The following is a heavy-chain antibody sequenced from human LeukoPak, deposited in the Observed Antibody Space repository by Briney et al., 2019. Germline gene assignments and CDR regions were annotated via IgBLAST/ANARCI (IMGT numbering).Heavy chain of an antibody. V-gene: IGHV1-69*13. CDR2: IIPIFGTA. J-gene: IGHJ6*02. CDR1: GGTFSSYA. D-gene: IGHD6-13*01. CDR3: ASARPYSSSWYYYGMDV. Sequence: GASVKVSCKASGGTFSSYAISWVRQAPGQGLEWVGGIIPIFGTANYAQKFQGRVTITADESTSTAYMELSSLRSEDTAVYYCASARPYSSSWYYYGMDVWGQGTTVTVSS.